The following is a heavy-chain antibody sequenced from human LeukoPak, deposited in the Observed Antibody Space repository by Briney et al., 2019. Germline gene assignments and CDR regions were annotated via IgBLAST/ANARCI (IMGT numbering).Heavy chain of an antibody. V-gene: IGHV3-23*01. CDR2: INASGANT. CDR3: ARDINLFPS. D-gene: IGHD2/OR15-2a*01. CDR1: GFTFTTYA. J-gene: IGHJ4*02. Sequence: ARSMRLSCAPYGFTFTTYAMNWVRQPPGKVLEWVSTINASGANTYYTHSVKGRFTISRDNSKNTLYLQMNNLRAEDTALYLCARDINLFPSRGQGTPVTASS.